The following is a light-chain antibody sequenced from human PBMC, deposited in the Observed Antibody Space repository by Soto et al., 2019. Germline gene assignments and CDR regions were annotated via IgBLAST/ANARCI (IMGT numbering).Light chain of an antibody. CDR2: GSS. Sequence: DIQMTQSPSSLSAYLGDRVTITCRASQGISNDLAWYQQKPGRLPKLLLFGSSTLQSGVTARFSGSGSGTLFTLTINGLLPEDVATYYCQKYDRAPFTFGPGTKVDFK. CDR1: QGISND. V-gene: IGKV1-27*01. J-gene: IGKJ3*01. CDR3: QKYDRAPFT.